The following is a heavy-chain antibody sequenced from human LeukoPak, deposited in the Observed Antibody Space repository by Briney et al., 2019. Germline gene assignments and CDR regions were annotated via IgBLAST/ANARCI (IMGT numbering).Heavy chain of an antibody. CDR1: GYTFTSYD. V-gene: IGHV1-8*01. Sequence: VASVKVSCKASGYTFTSYDINWVRPATGQGLEWMGWMNPNSGNTGYAQKFQGRVTMTRNTSISTAYMELSSLRSEDTAVYYCARVRISRSRYNWNYVWFDPWGQGTLVTVSS. J-gene: IGHJ5*02. D-gene: IGHD1-7*01. CDR3: ARVRISRSRYNWNYVWFDP. CDR2: MNPNSGNT.